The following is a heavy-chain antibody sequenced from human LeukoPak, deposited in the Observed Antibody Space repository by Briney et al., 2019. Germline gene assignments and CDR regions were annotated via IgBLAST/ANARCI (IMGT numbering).Heavy chain of an antibody. Sequence: SETLSLTCAVYGGSFSGYYWSWIRQPPGKGLEWIGEINHSGSTNYNPSLKSRVTIPVDTSKNQFSLKLSSVTAADTAVYYCARARYCSSTSCYYTAFDIWGQGTMVTVSS. CDR3: ARARYCSSTSCYYTAFDI. J-gene: IGHJ3*02. CDR2: INHSGST. D-gene: IGHD2-2*01. CDR1: GGSFSGYY. V-gene: IGHV4-34*01.